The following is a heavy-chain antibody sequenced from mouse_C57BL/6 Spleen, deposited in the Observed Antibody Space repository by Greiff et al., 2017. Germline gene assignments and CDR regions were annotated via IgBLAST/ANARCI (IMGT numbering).Heavy chain of an antibody. CDR2: IDPSDSYT. Sequence: QVQLQQPGAELVMPGASVKLSCKASGYTFTSYWMHWVKQRPGQGLEWIGEIDPSDSYTNYNQKFKGKSTLTVDKSSSTAYMQLSSLTSEDSAVYYCARDNTVGATRGYFDYWGQGTTLTVSS. D-gene: IGHD1-1*01. V-gene: IGHV1-69*01. CDR3: ARDNTVGATRGYFDY. J-gene: IGHJ2*01. CDR1: GYTFTSYW.